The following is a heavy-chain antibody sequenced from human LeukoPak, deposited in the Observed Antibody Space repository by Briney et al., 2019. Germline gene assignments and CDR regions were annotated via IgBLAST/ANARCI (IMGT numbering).Heavy chain of an antibody. V-gene: IGHV3-7*01. CDR3: ARLITSEAGRGMDV. CDR1: GFTXXSYW. D-gene: IGHD1-14*01. Sequence: LRLSCAASGFTXXSYWMXWARQAPGKGLEWVASINHNGNVNYYVDSVKGRFTISRDNAQNSLYLQMSSLRVEDTALYYCARLITSEAGRGMDVWGRGTTVTVSS. CDR2: INHNGNVN. J-gene: IGHJ6*02.